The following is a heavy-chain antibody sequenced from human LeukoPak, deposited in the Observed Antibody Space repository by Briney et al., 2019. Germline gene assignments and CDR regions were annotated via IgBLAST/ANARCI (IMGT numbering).Heavy chain of an antibody. CDR3: ARGPHLDQLPDY. CDR2: IIPIFGTA. J-gene: IGHJ4*02. CDR1: GGTFSSYA. D-gene: IGHD2-2*01. Sequence: ASVKVSCKASGGTFSSYAISWVQQAPGQGLEWMGGIIPIFGTANYAQKFQGRVTITTDESTSTAYMELSSLRSEDTAVYYCARGPHLDQLPDYWGQGTLVTVSS. V-gene: IGHV1-69*05.